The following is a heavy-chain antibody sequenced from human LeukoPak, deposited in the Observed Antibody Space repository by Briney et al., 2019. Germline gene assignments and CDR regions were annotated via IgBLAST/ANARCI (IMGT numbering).Heavy chain of an antibody. J-gene: IGHJ4*02. CDR1: GFTFSSYR. CDR2: IKQDGTEK. Sequence: PGGSLRLSCAASGFTFSSYRMSWVRQAPGKGLEWVAIIKQDGTEKYYGDSVKGRFAISRDNAKNSLYLQMNSLRAEDTAVYYCAKDGGWFGEPNYFDYWGQGTLVTVSS. V-gene: IGHV3-7*01. D-gene: IGHD3-10*01. CDR3: AKDGGWFGEPNYFDY.